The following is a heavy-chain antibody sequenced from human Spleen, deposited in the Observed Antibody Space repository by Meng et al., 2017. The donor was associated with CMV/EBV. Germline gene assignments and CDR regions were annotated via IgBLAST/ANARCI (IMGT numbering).Heavy chain of an antibody. CDR1: EFTFSSYR. Sequence: GGSLRLSCAASEFTFSSYRMNWVRQAPGMGLEWVSSISGSGTYIYYADSVKGRFTISRDNAKNTLYLQMNSLRAEDTAVYYCARDMIAAAAYGMDVWGQGTTVTVSS. V-gene: IGHV3-21*01. D-gene: IGHD6-13*01. J-gene: IGHJ6*02. CDR3: ARDMIAAAAYGMDV. CDR2: ISGSGTYI.